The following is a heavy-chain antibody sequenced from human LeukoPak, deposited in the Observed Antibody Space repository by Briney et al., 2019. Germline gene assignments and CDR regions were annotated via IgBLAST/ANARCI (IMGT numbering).Heavy chain of an antibody. CDR2: ISGSGSST. V-gene: IGHV3-23*01. Sequence: GGSLRLSCAASGFTLDNYAMSWVRQAPGKGLEWVSGISGSGSSTYYADSVKGRFTISRDNSKNTLSLQMNSLRAEDTAVYHCAKIWFGTYPYYGMDVWGQGTTVAVSS. CDR1: GFTLDNYA. CDR3: AKIWFGTYPYYGMDV. D-gene: IGHD3-10*01. J-gene: IGHJ6*02.